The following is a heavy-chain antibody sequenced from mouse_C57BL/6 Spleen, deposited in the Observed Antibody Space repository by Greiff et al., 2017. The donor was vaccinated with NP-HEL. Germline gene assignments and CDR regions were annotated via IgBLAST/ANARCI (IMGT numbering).Heavy chain of an antibody. V-gene: IGHV1-64*01. D-gene: IGHD1-1*01. CDR2: IHPNSGST. CDR3: ARDYYYGSSLVPYWYFDV. J-gene: IGHJ1*03. Sequence: QVQLQQPGAELVKPGASVKLSCKASGYTFTSYWMHWVKQRPGQGLEWIGMIHPNSGSTNYNEKFKSKATLTVDKSSSTAYMQLSSLTSEDSAVYYCARDYYYGSSLVPYWYFDVWGTGTTVTVSS. CDR1: GYTFTSYW.